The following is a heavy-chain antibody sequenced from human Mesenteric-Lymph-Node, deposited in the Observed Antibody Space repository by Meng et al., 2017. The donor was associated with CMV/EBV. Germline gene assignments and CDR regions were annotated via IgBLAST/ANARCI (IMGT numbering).Heavy chain of an antibody. CDR3: ARTVAAIPLHFDY. D-gene: IGHD5-12*01. Sequence: FSGFSLRAAGVGVTWIRQPPGKALEWLALIYWNDDKHYSPSLKSRLTITKDTSKNQVVLKMTNMNPVDTGTYYCARTVAAIPLHFDYWGQGTLVTVSS. J-gene: IGHJ4*02. V-gene: IGHV2-5*01. CDR1: GFSLRAAGVG. CDR2: IYWNDDK.